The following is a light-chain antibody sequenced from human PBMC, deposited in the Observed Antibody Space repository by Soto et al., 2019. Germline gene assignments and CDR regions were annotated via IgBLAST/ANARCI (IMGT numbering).Light chain of an antibody. CDR3: QQRSNLPLT. Sequence: EIVLTQSPATLSLSPGERATLSCRASQRVRSYLAWYQQKPGQAPRLLIYDASNRATGIPARFSGSGSGTDFTLTISSLEPEDFAVYYCQQRSNLPLTFGPGTKVEIK. CDR1: QRVRSY. CDR2: DAS. J-gene: IGKJ1*01. V-gene: IGKV3-11*01.